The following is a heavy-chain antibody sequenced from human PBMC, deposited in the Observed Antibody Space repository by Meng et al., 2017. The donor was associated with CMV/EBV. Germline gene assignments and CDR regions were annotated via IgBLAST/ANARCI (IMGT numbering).Heavy chain of an antibody. CDR3: ARVTPSIVGATSFDY. V-gene: IGHV4-34*01. CDR1: GGSFSGYY. Sequence: GSLRLSCAVYGGSFSGYYWSWIRQPPGKGLEWIGEINHSGSTNYNPSLKSRVTISVDTSKNQFSLNLTSVTAADTAVYYCARVTPSIVGATSFDYWGQGTLVTVSS. CDR2: INHSGST. J-gene: IGHJ4*02. D-gene: IGHD1-26*01.